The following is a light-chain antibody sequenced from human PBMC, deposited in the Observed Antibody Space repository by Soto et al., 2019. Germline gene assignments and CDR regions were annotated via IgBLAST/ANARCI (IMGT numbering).Light chain of an antibody. J-gene: IGLJ1*01. V-gene: IGLV1-44*01. Sequence: QSVLTQPPSASGTPGQRVAISCSGSSSNIGSNTVNWYQQLPGTAPKVLIYSNNQRPSGVPDRFSGSKSGTSASLSLSGIQSEDEADYYCAAWDDSLNGFWVFGTGTKVTVL. CDR3: AAWDDSLNGFWV. CDR1: SSNIGSNT. CDR2: SNN.